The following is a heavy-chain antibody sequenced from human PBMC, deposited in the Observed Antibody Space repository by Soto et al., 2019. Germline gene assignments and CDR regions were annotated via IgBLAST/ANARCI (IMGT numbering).Heavy chain of an antibody. CDR3: ARCYYDSSGYPRPAS. Sequence: QVQLVQSGAEVKKPGSSVKVSCKASGGTFSSYAISWVRQAPGQGLEWMGGIIPIFGTANYAQKFQGRVTMTAVDTRSPADRELRSLGLADTALYYCARCYYDSSGYPRPASWGQGTLVTVSS. D-gene: IGHD3-22*01. CDR1: GGTFSSYA. V-gene: IGHV1-69*12. J-gene: IGHJ4*02. CDR2: IIPIFGTA.